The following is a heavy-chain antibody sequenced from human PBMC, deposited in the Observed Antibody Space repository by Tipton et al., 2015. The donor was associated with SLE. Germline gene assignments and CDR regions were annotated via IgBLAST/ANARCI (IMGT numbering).Heavy chain of an antibody. V-gene: IGHV4-34*01. CDR2: INHSRGT. D-gene: IGHD6-19*01. Sequence: TLSLTCTVSGGSISSYYWSWIRQPPGKGLEWIGEINHSRGTNYNPSLKSRVTISVDTSKNQFSLKLSSVTAADTAVYYCARGPEQWLVNPHYFDYWGQGTLVTVSS. CDR3: ARGPEQWLVNPHYFDY. CDR1: GGSISSYY. J-gene: IGHJ4*02.